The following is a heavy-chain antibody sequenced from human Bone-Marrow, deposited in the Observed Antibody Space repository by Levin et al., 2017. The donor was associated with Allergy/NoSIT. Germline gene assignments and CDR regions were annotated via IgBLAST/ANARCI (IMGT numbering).Heavy chain of an antibody. CDR3: ARGLGHCGTTTCYHYYGIDV. D-gene: IGHD2-2*01. CDR2: ISSNGDIT. J-gene: IGHJ6*02. Sequence: GGSLRLSCAASGFSFSSYVMHWVRQAPGKGLEYISTISSNGDITYYVDSVRGRFTTSRDNSKNILYLQMGSLRPEDMGVYYCARGLGHCGTTTCYHYYGIDVWGQGTTVTVSS. V-gene: IGHV3-64*02. CDR1: GFSFSSYV.